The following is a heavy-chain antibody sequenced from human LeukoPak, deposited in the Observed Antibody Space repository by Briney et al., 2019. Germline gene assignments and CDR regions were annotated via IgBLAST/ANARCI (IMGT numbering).Heavy chain of an antibody. CDR2: IYYSGST. V-gene: IGHV4-59*01. Sequence: PSETLSLTCTDSGGSISGYYWRWIRQPPGKGLEWIGYIYYSGSTNYNPSLKSRVTISVDTSKNQFSLKLSSVTAADTAVYYCASSTYDYVWGSYLGPFDYWGQGTLVTVSS. CDR1: GGSISGYY. D-gene: IGHD3-16*02. J-gene: IGHJ4*02. CDR3: ASSTYDYVWGSYLGPFDY.